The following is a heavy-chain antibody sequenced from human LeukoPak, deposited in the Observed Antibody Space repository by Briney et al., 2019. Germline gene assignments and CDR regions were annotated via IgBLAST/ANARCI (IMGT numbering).Heavy chain of an antibody. D-gene: IGHD2-8*02. J-gene: IGHJ4*02. V-gene: IGHV6-1*01. CDR2: AYSRSKWYS. CDR3: ARGVVQGQQRIWWVHFDY. CDR1: GDSASSNSAG. Sequence: SQSLSLTCAMSGDSASSNSAGWSWVRQSATRGLGWLGGAYSRSKWYSDYAVSVKSRITINPDTSKNQFSLQLNAVTPDDTAVYYCARGVVQGQQRIWWVHFDYWGQGTLVTVSS.